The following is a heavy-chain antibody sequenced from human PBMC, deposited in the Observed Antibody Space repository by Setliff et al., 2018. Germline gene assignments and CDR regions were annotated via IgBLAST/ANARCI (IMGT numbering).Heavy chain of an antibody. CDR1: GGSISEPNYY. D-gene: IGHD2-15*01. Sequence: PSETLSLTCTVSGGSISEPNYYWSWIRQPVGKGLEWIGHIYTWGSTNYNPSLSTRVSMSVDTSKNHFSLRLYSVTAADTAVYYCLRIRLVPHGHSWGQGTLVTVSS. CDR3: LRIRLVPHGHS. CDR2: IYTWGST. V-gene: IGHV4-61*09. J-gene: IGHJ4*02.